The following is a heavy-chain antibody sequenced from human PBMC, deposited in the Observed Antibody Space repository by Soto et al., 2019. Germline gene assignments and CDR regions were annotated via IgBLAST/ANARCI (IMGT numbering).Heavy chain of an antibody. CDR2: ISESGDST. Sequence: EVHLLESGGGLVQPGGSLRLSCAASGLTFSGYTMSWVRQAPGKGLEWVSAISESGDSTYYAGSVKGRFSISRDNSKNTLYLQMNSLRAEDTAVYYCATPRAKFYDDYWGQGTLVTVSS. D-gene: IGHD5-12*01. J-gene: IGHJ4*02. V-gene: IGHV3-23*01. CDR1: GLTFSGYT. CDR3: ATPRAKFYDDY.